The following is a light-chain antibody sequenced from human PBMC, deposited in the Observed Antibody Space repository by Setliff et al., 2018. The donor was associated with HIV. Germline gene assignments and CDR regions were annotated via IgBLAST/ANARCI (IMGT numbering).Light chain of an antibody. CDR3: SSYAISNTLP. CDR2: EVR. J-gene: IGLJ1*01. V-gene: IGLV2-14*01. Sequence: LTQPASVSGSPGQSITISCTGTSSGVGGYNYVSWYQHHPGKAPKLIIYEVRNRPSGVSHRFSGSKSGNTASLTISGLQAEDEADYYCSSYAISNTLPFGTGTKVTVL. CDR1: SSGVGGYNY.